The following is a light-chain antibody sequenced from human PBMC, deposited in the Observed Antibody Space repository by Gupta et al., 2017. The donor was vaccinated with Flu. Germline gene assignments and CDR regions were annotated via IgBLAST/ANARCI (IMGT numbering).Light chain of an antibody. CDR2: VKS. CDR1: TRVVTAGYV. V-gene: IGLV7-46*01. Sequence: VTLYCLSSTRVVTAGYVVYWFQPMPAQAPKLLIYVKSNRPSGAPARFSGSTVGSTAAFTLTGAQAEDVADYYCPLWDTNTGGVVFGGGTMLTVL. CDR3: PLWDTNTGGVV. J-gene: IGLJ2*01.